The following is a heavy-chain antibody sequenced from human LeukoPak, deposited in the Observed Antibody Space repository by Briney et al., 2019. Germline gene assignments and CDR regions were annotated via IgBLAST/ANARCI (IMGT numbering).Heavy chain of an antibody. CDR1: GYSISSGYY. J-gene: IGHJ4*02. V-gene: IGHV4-38-2*02. Sequence: SETLSLTCTVSGYSISSGYYWGWIRQPPGKGLEWIGSIYHSGSTYYNPSLKSRVTISVDTSKNQFSLKLSSVTAADTAVYYCYITGSHRADYWGQGTLVTVSS. CDR3: YITGSHRADY. CDR2: IYHSGST. D-gene: IGHD1-20*01.